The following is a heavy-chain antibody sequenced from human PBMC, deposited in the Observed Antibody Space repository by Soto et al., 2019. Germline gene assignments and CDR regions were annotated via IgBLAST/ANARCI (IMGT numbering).Heavy chain of an antibody. CDR3: ARGVRRPYCSGGSCPYYYYYMDG. V-gene: IGHV1-8*01. J-gene: IGHJ6*03. Sequence: ASVKVSCKASGYTFTSYDINWVRQATGQGLEWMGWMNPNSGNTGYAQKFQGRVTMTRNTSISTAYMELSSLRSEDTAVYYCARGVRRPYCSGGSCPYYYYYMDGWGKRTTVTVSS. D-gene: IGHD2-15*01. CDR1: GYTFTSYD. CDR2: MNPNSGNT.